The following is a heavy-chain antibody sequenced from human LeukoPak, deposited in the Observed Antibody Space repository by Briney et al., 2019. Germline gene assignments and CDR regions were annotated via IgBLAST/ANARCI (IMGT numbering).Heavy chain of an antibody. V-gene: IGHV3-23*01. CDR3: ARVRYSSGWYVDY. CDR2: ISGSGGST. Sequence: PGGSLRLSCAASGFTFSSYAMSWVRQAPGKGLEWVSAISGSGGSTYYADSVKGRFTISRDNSKDTLYLQMNSLRAEDTAVYYCARVRYSSGWYVDYWGQGTLVTVSS. D-gene: IGHD6-19*01. J-gene: IGHJ4*02. CDR1: GFTFSSYA.